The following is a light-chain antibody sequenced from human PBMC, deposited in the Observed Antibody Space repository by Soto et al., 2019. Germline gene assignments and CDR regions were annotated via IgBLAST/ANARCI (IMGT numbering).Light chain of an antibody. V-gene: IGKV3-15*01. CDR3: QQSNKWPYT. Sequence: IVMTQSPATLSMSPGERATLSCRASQSVSSNLAWYQHKPGQAPRLVFYGASTRAAGIPARFSGGGSGTDFTLTISGLQSEDFAVYYCQQSNKWPYTFGQGTKLEIK. CDR2: GAS. CDR1: QSVSSN. J-gene: IGKJ2*01.